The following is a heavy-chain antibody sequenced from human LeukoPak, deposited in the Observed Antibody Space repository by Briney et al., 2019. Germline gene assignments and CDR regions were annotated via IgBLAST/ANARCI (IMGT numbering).Heavy chain of an antibody. CDR1: GGSISSGDYY. CDR2: IYYSEST. J-gene: IGHJ4*02. V-gene: IGHV4-30-4*08. Sequence: PSQTLSLTCTVSGGSISSGDYYWSWIRQPPGKGLEWIGYIYYSESTYYNPSLKSRVTISVDTSKNQFSLELSSVTAADTAVYYCARAMGDSSGYYIDYWGQGTLVTVSS. CDR3: ARAMGDSSGYYIDY. D-gene: IGHD3-22*01.